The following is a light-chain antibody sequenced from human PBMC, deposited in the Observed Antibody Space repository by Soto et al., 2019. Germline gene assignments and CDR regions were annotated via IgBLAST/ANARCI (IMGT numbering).Light chain of an antibody. CDR3: QQYGSSLTWT. J-gene: IGKJ1*01. CDR1: QSVSSY. Sequence: EIVLTQSPGTLSLSPGERATLSCRASQSVSSYLAWYQQKPGQAPRLLIYGASSRAAGIPDRFSGSGSGTDFTLTISGLEPEDFAVYYCQQYGSSLTWTFGQGTKVDIK. V-gene: IGKV3-20*01. CDR2: GAS.